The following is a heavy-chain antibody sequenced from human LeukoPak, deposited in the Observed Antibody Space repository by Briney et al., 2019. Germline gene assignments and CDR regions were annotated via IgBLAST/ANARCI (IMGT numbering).Heavy chain of an antibody. CDR2: IYYSGST. Sequence: SETLSLTCTVSGGSISSSSYYWGWIRQPPGKGLEWIGSIYYSGSTHYNPSLKSRVTISVDTSKNQFSLKLSSVTAADTAVYYCARSVPTPEYYFGYWGQGTLVTVSS. V-gene: IGHV4-39*01. CDR1: GGSISSSSYY. J-gene: IGHJ4*02. CDR3: ARSVPTPEYYFGY. D-gene: IGHD2-2*01.